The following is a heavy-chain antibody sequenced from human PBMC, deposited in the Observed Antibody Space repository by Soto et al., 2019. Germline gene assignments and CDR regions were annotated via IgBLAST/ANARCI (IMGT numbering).Heavy chain of an antibody. J-gene: IGHJ4*02. CDR1: GYTFTVYY. D-gene: IGHD1-26*01. CDR2: INPKSGGT. CDR3: ARDLAKGGGSAGFDY. Sequence: ASVKVSCKASGYTFTVYYMHWVRQAPAQGLEWMGWINPKSGGTMYPQKFQGRVTMTWDTSISTAYMALTRLRSDDTAVYYCARDLAKGGGSAGFDYWGQGTRGTVS. V-gene: IGHV1-2*02.